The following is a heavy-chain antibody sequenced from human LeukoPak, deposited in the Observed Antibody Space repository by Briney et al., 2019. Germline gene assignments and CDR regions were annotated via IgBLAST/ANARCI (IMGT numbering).Heavy chain of an antibody. CDR3: TKDHGFYSSGWHPLFDR. V-gene: IGHV3-30-3*01. J-gene: IGHJ5*02. CDR2: ISYDGSNK. CDR1: RFTFSSYA. Sequence: GGSLRLSCAASRFTFSSYAMHWVRQAPGKGLEWVAVISYDGSNKYYADSVKGRFTISRDNSKNTLYLQMNSLRAEGTAVYYCTKDHGFYSSGWHPLFDRWGQGTLVTVTP. D-gene: IGHD6-19*01.